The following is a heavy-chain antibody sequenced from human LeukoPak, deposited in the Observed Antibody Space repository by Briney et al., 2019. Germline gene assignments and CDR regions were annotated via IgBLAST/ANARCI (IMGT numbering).Heavy chain of an antibody. J-gene: IGHJ6*03. V-gene: IGHV3-9*01. D-gene: IGHD4-17*01. CDR2: ISWNSGSI. Sequence: GGSLRLSCAASGFTFDGYVMHWVRQAPGKGLEWVSGISWNSGSIGYADSVKGRFTISRDNSKNTLYLQMNSLRAEDTAVYYCATSYANYYYYYMDVWGKGTTVTVSS. CDR1: GFTFDGYV. CDR3: ATSYANYYYYYMDV.